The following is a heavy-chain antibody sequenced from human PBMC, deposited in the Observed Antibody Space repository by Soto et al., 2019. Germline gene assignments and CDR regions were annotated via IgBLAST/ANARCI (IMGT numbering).Heavy chain of an antibody. D-gene: IGHD6-6*01. J-gene: IGHJ4*02. CDR2: IYYSGSP. CDR3: ARKHSSSSWDY. CDR1: GDSISSHY. V-gene: IGHV4-59*08. Sequence: QVQLQESGPGLVKPSETLSLTCTVSGDSISSHYWSWIRQPPGKELEWIGDIYYSGSPNYNPSLKGRVTLSVYTSKNQFSLKLSSVTAADTAVYYCARKHSSSSWDYWGQGTLVTVSS.